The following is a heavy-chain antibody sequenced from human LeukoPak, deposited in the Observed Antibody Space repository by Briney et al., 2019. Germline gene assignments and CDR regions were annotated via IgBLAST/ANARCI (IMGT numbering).Heavy chain of an antibody. J-gene: IGHJ4*02. D-gene: IGHD6-13*01. CDR1: GFTFSSYV. V-gene: IGHV3-23*01. CDR3: ATKTGIAAAVMVIFDY. CDR2: ISGSGGST. Sequence: PGGSLILSCAASGFTFSSYVMSRVRQAPGKGLGMVSAISGSGGSTYYAESVKGRFTISRDNSKNTVYLQMSSLRAEDTAVYYCATKTGIAAAVMVIFDYWGQGTLVTVSS.